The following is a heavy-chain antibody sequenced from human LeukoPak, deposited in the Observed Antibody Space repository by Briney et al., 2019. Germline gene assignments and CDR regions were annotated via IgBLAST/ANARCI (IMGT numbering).Heavy chain of an antibody. J-gene: IGHJ5*02. D-gene: IGHD4-17*01. V-gene: IGHV1-18*01. CDR1: GYTFTSYG. CDR2: VSAYNGNT. Sequence: ASVKASCKASGYTFTSYGISWVRQAPGQGLEWMGWVSAYNGNTNYAQKLQGRVTMTTDTSTSTAYMELRSLRSDDTAVYYCARHGDYVGWFDPWGQGTLVTVSS. CDR3: ARHGDYVGWFDP.